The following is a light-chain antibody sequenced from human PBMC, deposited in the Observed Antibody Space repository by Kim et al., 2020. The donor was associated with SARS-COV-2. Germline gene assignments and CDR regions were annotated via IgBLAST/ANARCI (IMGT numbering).Light chain of an antibody. Sequence: DIQMTQSPSTLSASVGDRVTITCRASQNINSWLAWYQQKPGRAPKFLIYDASDLRSGVPSRFRGRGSGTQFTLTISGLQHEDFATYYCQQYNSYSYSFGQGTKLEI. V-gene: IGKV1-5*01. CDR3: QQYNSYSYS. J-gene: IGKJ2*01. CDR2: DAS. CDR1: QNINSW.